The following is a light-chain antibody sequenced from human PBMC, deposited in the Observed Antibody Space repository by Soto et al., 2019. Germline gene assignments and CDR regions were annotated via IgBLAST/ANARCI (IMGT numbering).Light chain of an antibody. CDR1: QTIRSW. V-gene: IGKV1-5*03. CDR2: KAS. Sequence: DIQMTQSPSTLSGSVGDRVTITCRDSQTIRSWLAWYQQKPGKAPKLLIYKASTLKSGVPSRFSGSGSGTEFTLTISSLQPDDFATYYCQHYNSYSEAFGQGTKVDI. CDR3: QHYNSYSEA. J-gene: IGKJ1*01.